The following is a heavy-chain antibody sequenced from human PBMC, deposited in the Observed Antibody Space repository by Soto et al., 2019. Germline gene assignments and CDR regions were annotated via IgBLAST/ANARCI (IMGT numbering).Heavy chain of an antibody. CDR1: GYTFTSYY. CDR3: ARDQRPLYDFWSGYYTLGLAYYYGMDV. Sequence: ASVKVSCKASGYTFTSYYMHWVRQAPGQGLEWMGIINPSGGSTSYAQKFQGRVTMTRDTSTSTVYMELSSLRSEDTAVYYCARDQRPLYDFWSGYYTLGLAYYYGMDVWGQGTTVTVSS. CDR2: INPSGGST. J-gene: IGHJ6*02. D-gene: IGHD3-3*01. V-gene: IGHV1-46*01.